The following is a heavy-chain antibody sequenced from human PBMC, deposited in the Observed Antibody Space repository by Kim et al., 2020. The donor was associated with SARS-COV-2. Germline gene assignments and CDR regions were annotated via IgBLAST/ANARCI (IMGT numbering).Heavy chain of an antibody. V-gene: IGHV4-34*01. CDR2: INHSGST. D-gene: IGHD6-13*01. Sequence: SETLSLTCAVYGGSFSGYYWSWIRQPPGKGLEWIGEINHSGSTNYNPSLKCRVTISVDTSKNQFSLKLSSVTAADTAVYYCATGPGYSSSWYGARNWFDP. J-gene: IGHJ5*02. CDR3: ATGPGYSSSWYGARNWFDP. CDR1: GGSFSGYY.